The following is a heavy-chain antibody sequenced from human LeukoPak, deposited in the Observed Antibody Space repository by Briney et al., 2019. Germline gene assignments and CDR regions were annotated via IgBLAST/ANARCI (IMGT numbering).Heavy chain of an antibody. CDR3: ARYYCSSTSCYHGY. J-gene: IGHJ4*02. D-gene: IGHD2-2*01. V-gene: IGHV4-39*01. CDR1: GGSISSSIYY. Sequence: PSETLSLTCTVSGGSISSSIYYWGWIRQPPGKGLEWVGSIYYSGNTYYNPSLKSRVTISVDTSKNQFSLKLSSVSAADTAVYYCARYYCSSTSCYHGYWGQGTLVTVSS. CDR2: IYYSGNT.